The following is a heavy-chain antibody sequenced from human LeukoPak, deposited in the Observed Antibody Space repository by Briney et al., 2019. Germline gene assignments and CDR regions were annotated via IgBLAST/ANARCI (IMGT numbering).Heavy chain of an antibody. V-gene: IGHV4-34*01. Sequence: SETLSLTCAVYGGSFSGYYWSWIRQPPGKGLEWIGEINHSGSTNYNPSLKSRVTISVATPKNQFSLKLNSVTAADTAVYYCARGHGSGSFQNAFDIWGQGTMVTVSS. CDR3: ARGHGSGSFQNAFDI. D-gene: IGHD3-10*01. J-gene: IGHJ3*02. CDR2: INHSGST. CDR1: GGSFSGYY.